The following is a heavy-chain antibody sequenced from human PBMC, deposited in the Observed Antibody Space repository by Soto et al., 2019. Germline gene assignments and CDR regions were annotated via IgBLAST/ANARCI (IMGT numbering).Heavy chain of an antibody. D-gene: IGHD2-15*01. V-gene: IGHV3-15*01. CDR3: TTDLWRIAVVVGSTGYFNP. CDR1: GFTFSDAW. Sequence: GGSLELSCASSGFTFSDAWMSSVRQAPGKGLDWVGLIKSKSDGGTTEYAAPVRGRFTISRDDSKNTLYLQMNSLKTEDTAVYYCTTDLWRIAVVVGSTGYFNPWGQGTPVTVSS. CDR2: IKSKSDGGTT. J-gene: IGHJ5*02.